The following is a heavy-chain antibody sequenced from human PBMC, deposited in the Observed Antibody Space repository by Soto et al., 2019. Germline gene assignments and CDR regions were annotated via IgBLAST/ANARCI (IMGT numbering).Heavy chain of an antibody. CDR2: IVVGSGNT. CDR1: GFTFTSSA. Sequence: SVKVSCKASGFTFTSSAVQWVRQARGQRLEWIGWIVVGSGNTNYAQKFQERVTITRDMSTSTAYMELSSLRSEDTAVYYCAADSRETVTTLDYWGQGTLVTVSS. V-gene: IGHV1-58*01. CDR3: AADSRETVTTLDY. D-gene: IGHD4-17*01. J-gene: IGHJ4*02.